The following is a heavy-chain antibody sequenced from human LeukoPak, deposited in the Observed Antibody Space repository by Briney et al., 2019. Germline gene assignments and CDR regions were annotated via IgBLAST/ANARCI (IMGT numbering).Heavy chain of an antibody. CDR3: ASPSSSWYFAADAFDI. V-gene: IGHV3-21*06. CDR1: GFIFSNYG. D-gene: IGHD6-13*01. J-gene: IGHJ3*02. Sequence: GGSLRLSCAASGFIFSNYGISWVRQAPGKGLEWVSSISFSSTHIYYADSIQGRFTISRDNAENSLYLQMNSLRAEDTAVYYCASPSSSWYFAADAFDIWGQGTMVTVSS. CDR2: ISFSSTHI.